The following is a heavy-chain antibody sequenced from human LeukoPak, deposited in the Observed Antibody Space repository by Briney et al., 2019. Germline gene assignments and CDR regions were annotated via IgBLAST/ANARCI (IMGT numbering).Heavy chain of an antibody. Sequence: ASVKVSCKAAGYTFTSYDINWVRQATGQGLEWMGWMNPNSGNTGYARKFQGRVTITRNTSISTAYMELSSLRSEDTAVYYCARGRDYMDVWGKGTTVTVSS. CDR2: MNPNSGNT. J-gene: IGHJ6*03. CDR3: ARGRDYMDV. CDR1: GYTFTSYD. V-gene: IGHV1-8*03.